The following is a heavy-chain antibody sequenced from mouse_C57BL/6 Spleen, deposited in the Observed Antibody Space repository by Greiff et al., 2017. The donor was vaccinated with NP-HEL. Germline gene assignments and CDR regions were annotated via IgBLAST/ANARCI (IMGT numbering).Heavy chain of an antibody. CDR2: IYPGSGST. CDR1: GYTFTSYW. J-gene: IGHJ3*01. V-gene: IGHV1-55*01. Sequence: QVQLKQPGAELVKPGASVKMSCKASGYTFTSYWITWVKQRPGQGLEWIGDIYPGSGSTNYNEKFKSKATLTVDTSSSTAYMQLSSLTSEDSAVYYCARGDGYDRESFAYWGQGTLVTVSA. CDR3: ARGDGYDRESFAY. D-gene: IGHD2-2*01.